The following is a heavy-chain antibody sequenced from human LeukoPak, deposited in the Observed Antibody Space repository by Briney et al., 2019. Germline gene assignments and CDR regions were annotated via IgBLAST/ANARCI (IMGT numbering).Heavy chain of an antibody. D-gene: IGHD3-10*01. CDR1: GFTFSHYG. V-gene: IGHV3-30*05. Sequence: GGSLRLSCAPSGFTFSHYGMHWVRQAPGKGLEWVPVVSLDGGNEDYADSVKGRFIIFRDNSKNTVYLQMNSLKTDEKTVYYYARGGQTKSWFGNSFDLWGRGTLITVTA. J-gene: IGHJ5*02. CDR2: VSLDGGNE. CDR3: ARGGQTKSWFGNSFDL.